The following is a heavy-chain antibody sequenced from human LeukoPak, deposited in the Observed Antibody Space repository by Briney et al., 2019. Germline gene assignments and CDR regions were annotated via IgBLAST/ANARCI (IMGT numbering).Heavy chain of an antibody. Sequence: GGSLRLSCAASGFTFSDYNMSWIRQAPGKGLEWVSYISSSGSTIYYADSVKGRFTISRDNSKNTMYVQMNSLRAEDTAIYYCAKTMGSIDFDYWGQGTLVTVSS. CDR2: ISSSGSTI. J-gene: IGHJ4*02. D-gene: IGHD3-10*01. V-gene: IGHV3-11*01. CDR1: GFTFSDYN. CDR3: AKTMGSIDFDY.